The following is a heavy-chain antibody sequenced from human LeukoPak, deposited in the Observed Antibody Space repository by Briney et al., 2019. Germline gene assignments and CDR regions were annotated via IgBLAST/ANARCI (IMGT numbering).Heavy chain of an antibody. Sequence: GGSLRLSCAASGFTFSNYGMHWVRQAPGKGLEWVAVIWYDGSSKNYADSVKGRFTISRDSSNNTLYLQMNSLRAEDTAVYYCVRDSLDYWGQGTLVTVSS. J-gene: IGHJ4*02. CDR3: VRDSLDY. CDR2: IWYDGSSK. CDR1: GFTFSNYG. V-gene: IGHV3-33*01.